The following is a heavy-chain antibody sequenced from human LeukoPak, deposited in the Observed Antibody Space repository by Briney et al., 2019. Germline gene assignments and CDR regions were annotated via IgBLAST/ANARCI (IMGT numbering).Heavy chain of an antibody. Sequence: GRSLRLSCAASGFTFDDCAMHWVRQAPGRGLEWVSTISWNSGSIGYADSVKGRVTISRDNAKNSLYLQVNSLRAEDTALYYCAKDKGYCSTTSCYMFDYWGQGTLVTVSS. CDR1: GFTFDDCA. CDR3: AKDKGYCSTTSCYMFDY. J-gene: IGHJ4*02. V-gene: IGHV3-9*01. D-gene: IGHD2-2*02. CDR2: ISWNSGSI.